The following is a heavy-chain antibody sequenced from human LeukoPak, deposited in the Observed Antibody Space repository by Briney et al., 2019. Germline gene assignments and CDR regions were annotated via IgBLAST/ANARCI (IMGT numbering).Heavy chain of an antibody. V-gene: IGHV3-23*01. CDR2: ISGSGGST. D-gene: IGHD3-10*01. J-gene: IGHJ6*02. CDR3: AKVRASIWFGELYYYGMDV. Sequence: PGGSLRLSCAASGFTFSSYAMSWVRQSPGKGLEWLSAISGSGGSTYYADSVKGRFTISRDNSKNTLYLQMNSLRAEDTAVYYCAKVRASIWFGELYYYGMDVWGQGTTVTLSS. CDR1: GFTFSSYA.